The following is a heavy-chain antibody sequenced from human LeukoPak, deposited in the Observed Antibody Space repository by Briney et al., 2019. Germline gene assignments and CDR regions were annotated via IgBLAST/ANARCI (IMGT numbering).Heavy chain of an antibody. D-gene: IGHD5-18*01. Sequence: GGSLRLSCVASGFTFSNYDMNWVRQAPGKGLEWVSSISSSSSYIYYADSVKGRFTISRDNAKNSLYLQMNSLRAEDTAVYYCVRVPELWDAAGPNYYYYYMDVWGKGTTVTVSS. J-gene: IGHJ6*03. CDR2: ISSSSSYI. CDR3: VRVPELWDAAGPNYYYYYMDV. V-gene: IGHV3-21*01. CDR1: GFTFSNYD.